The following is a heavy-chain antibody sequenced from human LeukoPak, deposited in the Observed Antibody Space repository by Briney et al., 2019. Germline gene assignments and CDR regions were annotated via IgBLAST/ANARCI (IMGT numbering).Heavy chain of an antibody. Sequence: EASVKVSCKASGYTFTSYYTHWVRQAPGQGLEWMGIIHLSDGTTSYAQKFQGRVTMTRDTSTSTVYMELTSLRSEDTAVYYCARSASGWHYFDYWGQGTLVTVSS. CDR1: GYTFTSYY. D-gene: IGHD6-19*01. CDR3: ARSASGWHYFDY. J-gene: IGHJ4*02. V-gene: IGHV1-46*01. CDR2: IHLSDGTT.